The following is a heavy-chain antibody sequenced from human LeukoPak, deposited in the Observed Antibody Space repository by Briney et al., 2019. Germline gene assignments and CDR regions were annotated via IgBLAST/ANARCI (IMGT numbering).Heavy chain of an antibody. J-gene: IGHJ5*02. D-gene: IGHD2-15*01. CDR3: AREDIVVVVAAGSQYNWFDP. V-gene: IGHV4-34*01. CDR2: IYHSGST. CDR1: GGSFSGYY. Sequence: PSVTLSLTCAVYGGSFSGYYWSWIREPPGKGLEWIGEIYHSGSTNYNPSLKSRVTISVDTSKNQFSLKLSSVTAADTAVYYCAREDIVVVVAAGSQYNWFDPWGQGTLVTVSS.